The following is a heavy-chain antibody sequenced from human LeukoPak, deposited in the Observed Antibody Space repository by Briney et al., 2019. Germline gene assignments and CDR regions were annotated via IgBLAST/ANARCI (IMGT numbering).Heavy chain of an antibody. J-gene: IGHJ4*02. CDR3: ARAYDILTGHSLGY. Sequence: SQTLSLTCAVSGGSISSGGYSWSWIRQPPGKGLEWIGYINHSGSTNYNPSLKSRVTISVDTSKNQFSLKLSSVTAADTAVYYCARAYDILTGHSLGYWGQGTLVTVSS. CDR2: INHSGST. V-gene: IGHV4-30-2*01. D-gene: IGHD3-9*01. CDR1: GGSISSGGYS.